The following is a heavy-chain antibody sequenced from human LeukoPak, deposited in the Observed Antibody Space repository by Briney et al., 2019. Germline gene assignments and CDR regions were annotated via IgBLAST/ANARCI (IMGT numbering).Heavy chain of an antibody. CDR1: GGSIGTTNYS. V-gene: IGHV4-39*01. CDR3: ARMGATVTLGITLDNWFDP. CDR2: VYYGGST. D-gene: IGHD4-17*01. J-gene: IGHJ5*02. Sequence: PSETLSLTCSVSGGSIGTTNYSWAWIRQPPGKGLEWIGNVYYGGSTNFSPSLRSRVTMSVDSSTKQFSLWLNSVTAADTAVYYCARMGATVTLGITLDNWFDPWGQGTLVTVSS.